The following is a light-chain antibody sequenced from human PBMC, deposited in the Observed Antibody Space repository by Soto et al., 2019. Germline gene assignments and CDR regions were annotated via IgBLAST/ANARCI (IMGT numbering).Light chain of an antibody. V-gene: IGKV1-8*01. J-gene: IGKJ5*01. CDR1: QGISSY. Sequence: AIRRTQTPSSLSASTGDRVTITCRVSQGISSYLAWYQQKPGKAPELLIYAASTLQSGVPSRFSGSGSGTDFTLTISCLQSEDFATYYCQQYYSYPPITFGQGTRLEIK. CDR3: QQYYSYPPIT. CDR2: AAS.